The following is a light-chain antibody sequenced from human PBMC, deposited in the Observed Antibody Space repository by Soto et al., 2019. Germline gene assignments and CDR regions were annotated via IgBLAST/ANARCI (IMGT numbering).Light chain of an antibody. J-gene: IGKJ2*01. CDR1: QTINSY. V-gene: IGKV1-39*01. Sequence: DIPMTQSPSSLSASVGDAVTITCRASQTINSYLNWYQQRPGKAPKLLICVASTLQSGVPLRFSGSGFGTDFTLTITSVQPEDFATYYCQQSYGSPYTFGQGTKLEIK. CDR3: QQSYGSPYT. CDR2: VAS.